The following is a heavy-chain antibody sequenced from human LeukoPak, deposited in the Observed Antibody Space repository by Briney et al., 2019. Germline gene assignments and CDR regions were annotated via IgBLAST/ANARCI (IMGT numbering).Heavy chain of an antibody. CDR1: GFTVSSNY. D-gene: IGHD5-24*01. J-gene: IGHJ3*02. CDR3: AKEMATMNAFDI. CDR2: ICSGGST. Sequence: PGGSLRLSCAASGFTVSSNYMSWVRQAPGKGLEWVSVICSGGSTDYKDSVKDRFIISRDNSKNTLYLQMNSLRAEDTAVYYCAKEMATMNAFDIWGQGTMVTVSS. V-gene: IGHV3-66*01.